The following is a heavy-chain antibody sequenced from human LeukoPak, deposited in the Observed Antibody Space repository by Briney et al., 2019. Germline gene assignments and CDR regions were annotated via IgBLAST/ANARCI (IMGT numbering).Heavy chain of an antibody. CDR3: ASLAVAGLSEGY. D-gene: IGHD6-19*01. Sequence: SETLSLTCTASGGSISSDSYYWAWIRQPPGKGLEWIASIYYSGSTYYNPSLKSRVTISVDTSRNLFSLKLSSVAAADTAVYYCASLAVAGLSEGYWGQGTLVIVSS. V-gene: IGHV4-39*01. CDR1: GGSISSDSYY. J-gene: IGHJ4*02. CDR2: IYYSGST.